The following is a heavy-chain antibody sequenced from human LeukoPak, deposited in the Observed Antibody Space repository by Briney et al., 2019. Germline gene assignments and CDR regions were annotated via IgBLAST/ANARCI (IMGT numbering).Heavy chain of an antibody. CDR2: INPSGGST. CDR1: GYTFTSYY. CDR3: ARDQTPTYYYDSRSLDY. V-gene: IGHV1-46*01. D-gene: IGHD3-22*01. J-gene: IGHJ4*02. Sequence: ASVKVSCKASGYTFTSYYMHWVRQAPGQGLEWMGIINPSGGSTSYAQKFKGRVTMTRDTSTSTVNMELSSLRSEDTAVYYCARDQTPTYYYDSRSLDYWGQGTLVTVSS.